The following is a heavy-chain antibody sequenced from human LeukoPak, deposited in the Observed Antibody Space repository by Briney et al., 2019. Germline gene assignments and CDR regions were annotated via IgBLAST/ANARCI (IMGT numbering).Heavy chain of an antibody. J-gene: IGHJ4*02. Sequence: TGGSLRLSCAASGFTFSSYAMSWVRQAPGKGLEWVSAISGSGGSTYYADSVKGRFTISRDNSKNTLYLQMNSLRAEDTAVYYCALTRMGRGGTNYFDYWGQGTLVTVSS. CDR3: ALTRMGRGGTNYFDY. D-gene: IGHD1-26*01. V-gene: IGHV3-23*01. CDR1: GFTFSSYA. CDR2: ISGSGGST.